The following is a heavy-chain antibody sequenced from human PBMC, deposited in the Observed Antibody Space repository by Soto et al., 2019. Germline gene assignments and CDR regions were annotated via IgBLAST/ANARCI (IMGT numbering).Heavy chain of an antibody. Sequence: SVKVSCKASGGTLSSYAISWVRQAPGQGLEWMGGIIPIFGTANYAQKFQGRVTITADESTSTAYMEPSSLRSEDTAVYYCARSTYHFWSGHIGISSYYYYGMDVWGQGTTVTVSS. D-gene: IGHD3-3*02. V-gene: IGHV1-69*13. CDR3: ARSTYHFWSGHIGISSYYYYGMDV. J-gene: IGHJ6*02. CDR2: IIPIFGTA. CDR1: GGTLSSYA.